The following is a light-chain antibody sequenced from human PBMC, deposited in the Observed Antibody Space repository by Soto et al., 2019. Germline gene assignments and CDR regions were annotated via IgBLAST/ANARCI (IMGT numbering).Light chain of an antibody. Sequence: DIQMTQSPSTLSASVGDRVTITCRASQSISSWLAWYQQKPGKAPKLLIYKASSLESGVPSRFSGSGSGTEFTLTISSLQPDDFATYYCQQYNSYLYTCGHGTKLEIK. J-gene: IGKJ2*01. CDR3: QQYNSYLYT. CDR2: KAS. V-gene: IGKV1-5*03. CDR1: QSISSW.